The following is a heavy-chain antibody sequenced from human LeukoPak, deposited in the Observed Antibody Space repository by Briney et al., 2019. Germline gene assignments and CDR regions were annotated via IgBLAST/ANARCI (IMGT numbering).Heavy chain of an antibody. V-gene: IGHV3-23*01. Sequence: GGSLRLSCAASGFTFSSYAMSWVRQAPGKGLEWVSAISGSGGSTYYADSVKGRFTISRDNSKNMLYLQMNSLRAEDTAVYYCARGDLVGATSGYFDYWGQGTLATVSS. CDR2: ISGSGGST. D-gene: IGHD1-26*01. J-gene: IGHJ4*02. CDR3: ARGDLVGATSGYFDY. CDR1: GFTFSSYA.